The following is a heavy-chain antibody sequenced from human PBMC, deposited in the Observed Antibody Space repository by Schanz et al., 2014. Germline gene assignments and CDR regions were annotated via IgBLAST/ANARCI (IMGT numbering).Heavy chain of an antibody. J-gene: IGHJ4*02. D-gene: IGHD6-13*01. CDR2: INQAASVQ. Sequence: EVQLVEYGGGLVQPGESLRLSCAASGFTFSAYWMAWVRQAPGKGLEWVAAINQAASVQYYVDSVKGRFIISRDDAKNSHYLQMNSLRVEDTAVFYCVKIGYTHWSLDDWGQGILVTVSS. V-gene: IGHV3-7*01. CDR1: GFTFSAYW. CDR3: VKIGYTHWSLDD.